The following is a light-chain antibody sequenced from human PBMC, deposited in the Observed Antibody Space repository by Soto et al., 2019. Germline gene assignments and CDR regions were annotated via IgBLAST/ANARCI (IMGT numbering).Light chain of an antibody. CDR1: SSNIGTGYD. CDR3: QSYDSSLSGSV. Sequence: QSVLTQPPSVSGAPGQRVTISCTGSSSNIGTGYDVHWYQQLPGTAPKLLINGKSNRPSGVPDRFSGSKSGTSASLANTGLQAEDEADYYCQSYDSSLSGSVFGGGTKLTVL. V-gene: IGLV1-40*01. CDR2: GKS. J-gene: IGLJ2*01.